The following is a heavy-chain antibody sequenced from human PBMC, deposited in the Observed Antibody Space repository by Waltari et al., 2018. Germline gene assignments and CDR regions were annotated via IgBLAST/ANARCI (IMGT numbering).Heavy chain of an antibody. J-gene: IGHJ4*02. D-gene: IGHD6-13*01. CDR3: ARDLLIAAALDY. Sequence: EVQLVESGGGLVQPGGSLRLSCAASGFTFSSYEMNWVRQAPGKGLEWVSYISSRGSTLYYADSVKGRFTISRDNAKNSLYLQMNSLRAEDTAVYYCARDLLIAAALDYWGQGTLVTVSS. CDR1: GFTFSSYE. V-gene: IGHV3-48*03. CDR2: ISSRGSTL.